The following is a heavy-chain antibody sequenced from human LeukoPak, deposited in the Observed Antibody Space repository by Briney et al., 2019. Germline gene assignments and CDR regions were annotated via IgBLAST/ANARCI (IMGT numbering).Heavy chain of an antibody. Sequence: GGSLRLSCAASGFTFSSYAMNWVRQAPGKGLEWVSGISASSSIYYADSVKGRFTISRDNSKNTLYLQVNSLRADDTAVYYCAKGSYYDSSGYYYLDYWGQGTLVTVSS. V-gene: IGHV3-23*01. D-gene: IGHD3-22*01. CDR1: GFTFSSYA. CDR2: ISASSSI. CDR3: AKGSYYDSSGYYYLDY. J-gene: IGHJ4*02.